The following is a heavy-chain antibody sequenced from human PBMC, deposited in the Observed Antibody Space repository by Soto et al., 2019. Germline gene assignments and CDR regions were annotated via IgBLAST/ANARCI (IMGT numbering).Heavy chain of an antibody. CDR3: ARGEEILDGMDV. CDR1: GFTFSRSA. V-gene: IGHV3-30-3*01. CDR2: ISYDGSNK. J-gene: IGHJ6*02. D-gene: IGHD3-3*01. Sequence: LRLSCAASGFTFSRSAMHWVRQAPGKGLEWVAVISYDGSNKYYADSVKGRFTISRDNSKNTLYLQMNSLRAEDTAVYYCARGEEILDGMDVWGQGTTVTVSS.